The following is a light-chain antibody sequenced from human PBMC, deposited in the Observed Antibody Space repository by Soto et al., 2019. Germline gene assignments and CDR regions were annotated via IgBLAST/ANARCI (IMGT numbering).Light chain of an antibody. CDR2: DDI. V-gene: IGLV2-14*02. Sequence: VLTQPASVSGSPGQSITISCTGITDDIRSYKLVSWYQQYPGKAPKLIIYDDIKRPSGVPDRFSGSKSGTSASLAITGLQAEDEADYYCQSYDSRLSAYVFGTGTKGTVL. J-gene: IGLJ1*01. CDR3: QSYDSRLSAYV. CDR1: TDDIRSYKL.